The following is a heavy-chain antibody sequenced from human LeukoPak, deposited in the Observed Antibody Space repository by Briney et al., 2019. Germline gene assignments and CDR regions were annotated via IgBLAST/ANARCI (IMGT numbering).Heavy chain of an antibody. V-gene: IGHV3-53*01. D-gene: IGHD4-23*01. Sequence: GGSLRLSCAASGFTVSSNYMSWVRQAPGKGLEWVSVIYSGGSTYYADSVKGRFTISRDNSKNTLYLQMNSLRAEDAAVYYCAREGYGGNSGRDYWGQGTLVTVSS. CDR2: IYSGGST. CDR1: GFTVSSNY. CDR3: AREGYGGNSGRDY. J-gene: IGHJ4*02.